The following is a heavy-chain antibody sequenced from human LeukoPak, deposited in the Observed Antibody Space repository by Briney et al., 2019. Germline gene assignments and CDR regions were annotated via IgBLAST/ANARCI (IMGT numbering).Heavy chain of an antibody. D-gene: IGHD6-13*01. CDR2: ISGSGGST. CDR1: GFTFSSYA. J-gene: IGHJ4*02. V-gene: IGHV3-23*01. Sequence: GGSLRLSCAASGFTFSSYAMSWVRQAPGKGLEWVSAISGSGGSTYYADSVKGRFTISRDNSENTLYLQMNSLRAEDTAVYYCAKDRYSSSWYATYWGQGTLVTVSS. CDR3: AKDRYSSSWYATY.